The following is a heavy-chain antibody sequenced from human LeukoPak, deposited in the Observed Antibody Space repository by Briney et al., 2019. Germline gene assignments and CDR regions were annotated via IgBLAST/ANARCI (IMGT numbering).Heavy chain of an antibody. CDR3: ARGRAAAV. V-gene: IGHV3-30*03. CDR1: GFTFSNYC. Sequence: GGSLRLSCAASGFTFSNYCMHWVRQAPGKGLEWVAVISYDGSNKYYADSVKGRFTISRDNSKNTLYLQMNSLRAEDTAVYYCARGRAAAVWGQGTLVTVSS. J-gene: IGHJ4*02. CDR2: ISYDGSNK. D-gene: IGHD6-13*01.